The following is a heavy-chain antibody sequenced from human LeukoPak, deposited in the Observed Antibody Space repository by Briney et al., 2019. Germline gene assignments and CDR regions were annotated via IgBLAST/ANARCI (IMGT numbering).Heavy chain of an antibody. CDR3: ARGVTGIYYYYYMDV. D-gene: IGHD3-10*01. V-gene: IGHV1-2*02. CDR2: INPNGGGT. Sequence: ASVKVSCKASGFTFSGYYMHWVRQAPGQGLEWMGWINPNGGGTNYAQKFQGRVTMTRDTSISTAYMELSRLRSDDTAVYYCARGVTGIYYYYYMDVWGKGTTVTVSS. J-gene: IGHJ6*03. CDR1: GFTFSGYY.